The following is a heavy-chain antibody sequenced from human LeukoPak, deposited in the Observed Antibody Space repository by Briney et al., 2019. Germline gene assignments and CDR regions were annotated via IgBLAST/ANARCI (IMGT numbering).Heavy chain of an antibody. J-gene: IGHJ4*02. V-gene: IGHV4-59*01. CDR3: ARALTPGYCSGGNCSYFDY. CDR2: IYYSGST. D-gene: IGHD2-15*01. CDR1: GGSIRSYY. Sequence: PLETLSLTCTVSGGSIRSYYWSWIRQPPGKGLEWIGYIYYSGSTNSNPSLKSRVTISVDTSKNQFSLKVSSVTAADTAVYYCARALTPGYCSGGNCSYFDYWGQGTLVTVSS.